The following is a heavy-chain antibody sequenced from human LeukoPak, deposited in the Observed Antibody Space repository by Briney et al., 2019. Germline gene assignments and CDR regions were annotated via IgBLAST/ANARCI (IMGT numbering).Heavy chain of an antibody. D-gene: IGHD1-20*01. Sequence: VASVKVSCKASGYTFTGYYMHWVRQAPGQGLEWMGWINPNSGGTNYAQKFQGRVTMTRDTSISTAYMELSRLRSDDTAVYYCARDREYSWNREYNWFDPWGQGTLVTVSS. CDR1: GYTFTGYY. V-gene: IGHV1-2*02. CDR3: ARDREYSWNREYNWFDP. CDR2: INPNSGGT. J-gene: IGHJ5*02.